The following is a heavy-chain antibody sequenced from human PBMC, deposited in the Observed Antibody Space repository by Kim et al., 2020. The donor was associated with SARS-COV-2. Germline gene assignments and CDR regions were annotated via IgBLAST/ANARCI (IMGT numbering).Heavy chain of an antibody. V-gene: IGHV4-39*07. Sequence: YNPSLKSRVTISVDTSKNQFSLKLSSVTAADTAVYYCASYTMVRDYYFDYWGQGTLVTVSS. CDR3: ASYTMVRDYYFDY. D-gene: IGHD3-10*01. J-gene: IGHJ4*02.